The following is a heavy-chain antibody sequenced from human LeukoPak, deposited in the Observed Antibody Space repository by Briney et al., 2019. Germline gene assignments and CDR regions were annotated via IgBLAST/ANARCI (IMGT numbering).Heavy chain of an antibody. V-gene: IGHV1-69*05. Sequence: ASVEVSCKASGGTFSSYAISWVRQAPGQGLEWMGRIIPIFGTANYAQKFQGRVTITTDESTSTAYMELSSLRSEDTAVYYCAREGSSSSSGMSWGQGTLVTVSS. CDR3: AREGSSSSSGMS. CDR2: IIPIFGTA. J-gene: IGHJ4*02. D-gene: IGHD6-6*01. CDR1: GGTFSSYA.